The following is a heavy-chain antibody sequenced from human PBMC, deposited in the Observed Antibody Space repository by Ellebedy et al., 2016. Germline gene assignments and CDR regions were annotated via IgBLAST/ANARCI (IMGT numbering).Heavy chain of an antibody. CDR2: IYPGDSDT. Sequence: GESLKISXKGSGYTFSTSWIGWVRQMPGKGLEWMGIIYPGDSDTRYSPSFQGQVTISADKSISTAYLQWSSLKDSDTAMYYCARLVEMATMIDYWGQGTLVTVSS. D-gene: IGHD5-24*01. CDR1: GYTFSTSW. V-gene: IGHV5-51*01. J-gene: IGHJ4*02. CDR3: ARLVEMATMIDY.